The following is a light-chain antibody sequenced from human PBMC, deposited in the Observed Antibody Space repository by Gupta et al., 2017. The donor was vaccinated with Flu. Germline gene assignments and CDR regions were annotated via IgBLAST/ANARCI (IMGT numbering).Light chain of an antibody. CDR1: QSISSW. CDR2: KAS. CDR3: QQENSYPLT. Sequence: PSTLSASVGDRLTITCRASQSISSWLAWYQQKPGKAPKLLIYKASSLESGVPSRFSGSGSGTDFTLTISSLRPDDFATYYCQQENSYPLTFGGGTKVEIK. J-gene: IGKJ4*01. V-gene: IGKV1-5*03.